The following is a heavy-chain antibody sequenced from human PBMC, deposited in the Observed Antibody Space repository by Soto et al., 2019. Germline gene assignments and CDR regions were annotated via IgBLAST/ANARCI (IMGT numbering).Heavy chain of an antibody. CDR1: GFTFSNFG. V-gene: IGHV3-30*18. D-gene: IGHD2-15*01. J-gene: IGHJ6*02. CDR3: AKDRLWVLVNPQASHGMDV. CDR2: ISYDGTNK. Sequence: QVHLVESGGGVVQPGKSLRLSCAASGFTFSNFGMHWVRQAPGKGLEWVAGISYDGTNKYFADSVKGRFTNSSDNSKTPIPLQMNSLRTEDTAVYYCAKDRLWVLVNPQASHGMDVWGLGTTVTVSS.